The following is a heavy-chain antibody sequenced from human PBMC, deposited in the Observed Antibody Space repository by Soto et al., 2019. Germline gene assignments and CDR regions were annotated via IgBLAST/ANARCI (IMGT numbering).Heavy chain of an antibody. CDR2: TSSAGSDK. CDR3: ARERSLAVAAAGY. CDR1: GFTLSSYT. J-gene: IGHJ4*02. Sequence: QVQLVESGGGVVQPGRSLRLSCAASGFTLSSYTMYWVRQAPDKGLECVATTSSAGSDKYYADSVKGRFTISRDNSKNTLFLQMNSLRAEDTAVYYCARERSLAVAAAGYWGQGALVTVST. D-gene: IGHD6-19*01. V-gene: IGHV3-30-3*01.